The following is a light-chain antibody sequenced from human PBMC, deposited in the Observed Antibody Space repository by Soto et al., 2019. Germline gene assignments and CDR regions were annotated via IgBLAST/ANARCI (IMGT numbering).Light chain of an antibody. J-gene: IGKJ2*01. CDR1: QTLRRTY. CDR3: HQYDNAPQT. Sequence: EIVLMQSPGTLSLSPGERATLSCRASQTLRRTYIAWYQQKPGQAPRVLIYAASKRATGIPDRFSGSGSATDFSLTISRLEAEDFAVYYCHQYDNAPQTYGQGTKVEIK. V-gene: IGKV3-20*01. CDR2: AAS.